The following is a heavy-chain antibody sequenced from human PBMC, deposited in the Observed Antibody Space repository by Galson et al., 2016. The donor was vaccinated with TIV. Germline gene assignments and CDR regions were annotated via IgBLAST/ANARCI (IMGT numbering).Heavy chain of an antibody. Sequence: SETLSLTCGVYGGSVSGYYWGWFRQPPGKGLEWIGEINHFRSSNYNPSLKSRLTISIDTPKKQFSLRLSSVTAADTAVYYCARHSGAVAGYDYGMDVWGQGTMVTISS. D-gene: IGHD6-19*01. J-gene: IGHJ6*02. CDR1: GGSVSGYY. V-gene: IGHV4-34*01. CDR2: INHFRSS. CDR3: ARHSGAVAGYDYGMDV.